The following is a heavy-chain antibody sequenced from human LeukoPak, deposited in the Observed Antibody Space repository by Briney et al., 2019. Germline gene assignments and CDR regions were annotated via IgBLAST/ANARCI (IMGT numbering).Heavy chain of an antibody. CDR3: ARDGVFYYGSGSYSRNYYYYMDV. CDR2: INPSGGST. J-gene: IGHJ6*03. Sequence: ASVKVSCKASGYTFTSYYMHWVRQAPGQGLEWMGIINPSGGSTSYAQKFQGRVTMTRDTSTSTVYMELSRLRSDDTAVYYCARDGVFYYGSGSYSRNYYYYMDVWGKGTTVTVSS. V-gene: IGHV1-46*01. CDR1: GYTFTSYY. D-gene: IGHD3-10*01.